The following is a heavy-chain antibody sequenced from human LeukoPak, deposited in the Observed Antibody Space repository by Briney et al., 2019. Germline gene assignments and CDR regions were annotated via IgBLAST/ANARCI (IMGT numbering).Heavy chain of an antibody. CDR3: ARDLSGGTHDY. J-gene: IGHJ4*02. CDR2: IYYSGST. V-gene: IGHV4-39*02. CDR1: GGSISSSSYY. Sequence: SETLSLTCTVSGGSISSSSYYWGWIRQPPGKGLEWIGSIYYSGSTYYNPSLKSRVTISVDTSKNQFSLKLSSVTAADTAVYYCARDLSGGTHDYWGQGTLVTVSS. D-gene: IGHD1-26*01.